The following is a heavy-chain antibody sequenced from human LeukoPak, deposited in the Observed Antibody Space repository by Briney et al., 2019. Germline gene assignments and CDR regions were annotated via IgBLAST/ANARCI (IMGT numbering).Heavy chain of an antibody. V-gene: IGHV3-9*01. CDR1: GFTFDDYT. CDR2: ISWNSGSI. Sequence: PGRSLRLSCAASGFTFDDYTLHWVRQAPGKGLEWVSGISWNSGSIGYADSVKGRFTISRDNAKNSLYLQMNSLRAEDTALYYCAKDWYSSSWYYFDYWGQGTLVTVSS. J-gene: IGHJ4*02. CDR3: AKDWYSSSWYYFDY. D-gene: IGHD6-13*01.